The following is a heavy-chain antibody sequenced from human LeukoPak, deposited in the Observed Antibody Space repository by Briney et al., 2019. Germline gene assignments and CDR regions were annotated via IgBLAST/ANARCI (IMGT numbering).Heavy chain of an antibody. V-gene: IGHV3-48*03. J-gene: IGHJ4*02. CDR2: ISVSGSVI. Sequence: GGSLRLSCAASGFTFSSYEMSWVRQAPGKGLEWVSYISVSGSVIYYADSVRGRFTISGDNAKNSLYLQMNSLRAEDTAVYYCARGGRFLWFGGDFWGPGTLVTVSS. CDR3: ARGGRFLWFGGDF. CDR1: GFTFSSYE. D-gene: IGHD3-10*01.